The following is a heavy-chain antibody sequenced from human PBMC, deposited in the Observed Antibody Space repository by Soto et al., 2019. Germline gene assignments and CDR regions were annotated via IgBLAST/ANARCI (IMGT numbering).Heavy chain of an antibody. Sequence: SVKVSCKASGGTFSSYAISWVRQAPGQGLEWMGGIIPIFGTANYAQKFQGRVTITADESTSTAYMELSSLRSEDTAVYYCARGMFCTNGVCYPFDYWGQGTLVTVSS. CDR1: GGTFSSYA. J-gene: IGHJ4*02. D-gene: IGHD2-8*01. V-gene: IGHV1-69*13. CDR2: IIPIFGTA. CDR3: ARGMFCTNGVCYPFDY.